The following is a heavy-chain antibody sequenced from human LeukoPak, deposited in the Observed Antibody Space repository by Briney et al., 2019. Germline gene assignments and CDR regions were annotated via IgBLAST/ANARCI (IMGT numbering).Heavy chain of an antibody. D-gene: IGHD2-2*01. V-gene: IGHV1-18*01. CDR2: ISAYNGNT. CDR3: AREAIVVVPAADYYYYGMDV. J-gene: IGHJ6*02. CDR1: GYTFTSYG. Sequence: ASVKVSCKASGYTFTSYGISWVRQAPGQGLEWMGWISAYNGNTNYAQMLQGRVTMTTDTSTSTAYMGLRSLRSDDTAVYYCAREAIVVVPAADYYYYGMDVWGQGTTVTVSS.